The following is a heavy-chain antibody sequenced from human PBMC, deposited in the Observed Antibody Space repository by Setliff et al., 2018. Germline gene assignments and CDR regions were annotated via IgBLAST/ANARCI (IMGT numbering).Heavy chain of an antibody. CDR1: GGTFSTYY. V-gene: IGHV1-69*04. CDR2: IIPVSGVA. Sequence: SVKVSCKASGGTFSTYYISWVRQAPGQGPQWLGRIIPVSGVANYAQRFRGRVSFSADISTGTVFMDLNSLDSEDTAVYYCVRVRRGGYHSIYWYLDLWGRGTLVTVSS. CDR3: VRVRRGGYHSIYWYLDL. J-gene: IGHJ2*01. D-gene: IGHD1-26*01.